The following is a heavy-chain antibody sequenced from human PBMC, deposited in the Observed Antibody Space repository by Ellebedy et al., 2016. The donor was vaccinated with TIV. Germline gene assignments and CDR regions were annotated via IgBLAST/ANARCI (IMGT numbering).Heavy chain of an antibody. CDR1: GFTFSTYA. D-gene: IGHD4-23*01. Sequence: PGGSLRLSCVVSGFTFSTYAMRWFRQAPGKGLEWVSSISGSGGNTYYADSVKGRFTISRDNSKDTLYLQVNSLRAEDTAVYYCARDPVGVGPAFDIWGQGTMVTVSS. V-gene: IGHV3-23*01. J-gene: IGHJ3*02. CDR2: ISGSGGNT. CDR3: ARDPVGVGPAFDI.